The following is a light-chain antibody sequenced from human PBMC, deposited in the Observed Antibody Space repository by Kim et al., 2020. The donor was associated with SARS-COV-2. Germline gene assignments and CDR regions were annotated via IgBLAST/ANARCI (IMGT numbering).Light chain of an antibody. CDR3: QGLNSYPLT. CDR1: QGISSY. V-gene: IGKV1-9*01. J-gene: IGKJ4*01. Sequence: DIQLTQSPSFLSASVGDRVTITCRASQGISSYLAWYQQKPGKAPKLLIYAASTLQSGVPSRFSGSGSGTEFTLTISSLQPEDFATYYCQGLNSYPLTFGGRTKVDIK. CDR2: AAS.